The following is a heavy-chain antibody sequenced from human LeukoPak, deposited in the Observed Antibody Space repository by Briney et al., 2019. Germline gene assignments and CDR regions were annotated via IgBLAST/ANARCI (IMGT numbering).Heavy chain of an antibody. Sequence: TGGSLRLSCAASGFSLSEYNMNWVRQAPGKGLEWISYISSASVTVHHADSVRGRITIARDNAKNSLYLQMASLRDEDTAVYYCARGVSRYVSGRHFDYWGQGTLVTVSS. CDR2: ISSASVTV. J-gene: IGHJ4*02. V-gene: IGHV3-48*02. CDR1: GFSLSEYN. D-gene: IGHD6-19*01. CDR3: ARGVSRYVSGRHFDY.